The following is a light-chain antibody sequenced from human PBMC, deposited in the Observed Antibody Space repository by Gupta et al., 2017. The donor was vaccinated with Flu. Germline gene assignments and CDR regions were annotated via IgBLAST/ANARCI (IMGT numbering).Light chain of an antibody. Sequence: YVLTQPPSVSVAPGPTASITCGGNNIGSKGVHWYQQRPGQAPVLVVYDNSNRPSGIPERFSGSNSGNTATLTISRVEAGDEADYYCQVCDSSNDHWVFGGGTKLTVL. CDR1: NIGSKG. J-gene: IGLJ3*02. V-gene: IGLV3-21*02. CDR3: QVCDSSNDHWV. CDR2: DNS.